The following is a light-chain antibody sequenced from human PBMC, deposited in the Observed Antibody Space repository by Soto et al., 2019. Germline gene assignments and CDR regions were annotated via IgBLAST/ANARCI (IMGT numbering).Light chain of an antibody. Sequence: QSALTQPPSASGSPGQSVAISCTGTNSDIGNYNFVSWYQQHPGKAPKLMIYEVNKRPSGVPDRFSGSKSGNTASLTVSGLQPEDEAYYYCSSYAGSNNLLFGGGTKLTVL. CDR2: EVN. CDR3: SSYAGSNNLL. CDR1: NSDIGNYNF. J-gene: IGLJ2*01. V-gene: IGLV2-8*01.